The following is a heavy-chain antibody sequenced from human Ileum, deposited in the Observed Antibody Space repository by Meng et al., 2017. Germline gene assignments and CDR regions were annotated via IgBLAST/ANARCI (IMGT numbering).Heavy chain of an antibody. CDR1: SGSISSNTY. CDR2: ISHSGSA. V-gene: IGHV4-4*02. J-gene: IGHJ4*02. CDR3: ARHGGYSQDF. D-gene: IGHD4-23*01. Sequence: QVQLQGSGPGLVRPSGTLSLTCAVSSGSISSNTYWSWVRQPPGKGLEWIGQISHSGSAYYNPSLKSRVTMSVDKSKSQFSLMLTSVTAVDTAVYYCARHGGYSQDFWGQGTLVTVSS.